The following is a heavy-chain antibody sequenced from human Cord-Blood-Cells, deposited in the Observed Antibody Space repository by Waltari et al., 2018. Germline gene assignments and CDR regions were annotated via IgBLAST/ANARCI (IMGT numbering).Heavy chain of an antibody. Sequence: QVQLQQWGAGLLKPSETLSLTCAVYGGSFSGYYWSWIRQPPGKGLEWIGEINHSGSTNYNPSLKSRVTISVDTSKNQFSLKLSSVTAADTAVYYCARVEILGFNRFDYWGQGTLVTVSS. CDR3: ARVEILGFNRFDY. CDR2: INHSGST. V-gene: IGHV4-34*01. J-gene: IGHJ4*02. CDR1: GGSFSGYY. D-gene: IGHD7-27*01.